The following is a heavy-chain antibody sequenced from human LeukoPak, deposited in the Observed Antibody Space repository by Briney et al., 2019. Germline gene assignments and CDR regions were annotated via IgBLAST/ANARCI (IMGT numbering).Heavy chain of an antibody. CDR3: ASGGYYYMDV. CDR2: INHSGST. Sequence: SETLSLTCAVYGGSFSGYYWSWIRQPPGKGLEWIGEINHSGSTNYNPSLKSRVTISVDTSKNQFSLKLNSVTAADTAVYYCASGGYYYMDVWGKGTTVTVSS. J-gene: IGHJ6*03. CDR1: GGSFSGYY. V-gene: IGHV4-34*01.